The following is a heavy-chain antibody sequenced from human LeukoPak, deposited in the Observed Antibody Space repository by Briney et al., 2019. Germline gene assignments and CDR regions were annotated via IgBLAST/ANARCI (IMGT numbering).Heavy chain of an antibody. CDR2: IIPILGIA. Sequence: SVKVSCRASGGTFSSYAISWVRQAPGQGLEWMGRIIPILGIANYAQKLQGRVTMTTDTSTSTAYMELRSLRSDDTAVYYCARLHDYGDSPGYWGQGTLVTVSS. CDR1: GGTFSSYA. J-gene: IGHJ4*02. D-gene: IGHD4-17*01. V-gene: IGHV1-69*04. CDR3: ARLHDYGDSPGY.